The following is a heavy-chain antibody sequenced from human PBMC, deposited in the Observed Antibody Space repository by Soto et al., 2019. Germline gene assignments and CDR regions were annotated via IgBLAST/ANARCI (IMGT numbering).Heavy chain of an antibody. CDR2: IHPSGGT. Sequence: PYETPPLTCTVFGDYTTSGCYYWRWIRHLPGKGLEWIGCIHPSGGTHYNPSLKSRFTISIDTSKNQFSLKVTSVTAADTAVYYCARDNPLTVNPAHVPYGMDVWGQGTTVTVSS. V-gene: IGHV4-31*03. J-gene: IGHJ6*02. D-gene: IGHD4-17*01. CDR3: ARDNPLTVNPAHVPYGMDV. CDR1: GDYTTSGCYY.